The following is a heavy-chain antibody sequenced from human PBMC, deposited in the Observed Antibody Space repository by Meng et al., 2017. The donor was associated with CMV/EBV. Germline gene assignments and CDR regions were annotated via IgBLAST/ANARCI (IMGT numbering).Heavy chain of an antibody. V-gene: IGHV3-33*06. CDR2: IWYDGSNK. CDR3: AKGLDYYYGMDV. Sequence: GESLKISCAASGFTFSSYWMHWVRQAPGKGLEWVAVIWYDGSNKYYADSVKGRFTISRDNSKNTLYLQMNSLRAEDTAVYYCAKGLDYYYGMDVWGQGTTVTVSS. J-gene: IGHJ6*02. D-gene: IGHD4-11*01. CDR1: GFTFSSYW.